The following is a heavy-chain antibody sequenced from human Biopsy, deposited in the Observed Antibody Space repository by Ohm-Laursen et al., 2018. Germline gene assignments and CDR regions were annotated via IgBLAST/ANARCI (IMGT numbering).Heavy chain of an antibody. CDR1: GFIFSNYA. V-gene: IGHV3-48*03. CDR3: ERGMRSSPNY. J-gene: IGHJ4*02. D-gene: IGHD6-13*01. CDR2: ISSGGGII. Sequence: SLRLSCTASGFIFSNYAMNWVRQAPGKGLGWLSYISSGGGIIYYADSVKGRFTISRDNAKNSLFLQMNSLRAEDTAVYYCERGMRSSPNYWGQGTLVTVSS.